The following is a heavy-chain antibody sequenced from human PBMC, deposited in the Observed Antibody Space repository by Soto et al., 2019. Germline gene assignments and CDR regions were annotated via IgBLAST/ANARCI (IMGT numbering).Heavy chain of an antibody. CDR2: ISAYNGNT. CDR3: AVEYYYGSGSYYPNNYFDY. Sequence: ASVKASCKASGYTYTSYGISWVRQAPGQGLEWMGWISAYNGNTNYAQKLQGRVTMTTDTSTSTAYMELRSLRSDDTAVYYCAVEYYYGSGSYYPNNYFDYWGQGTLVTVSS. CDR1: GYTYTSYG. J-gene: IGHJ4*02. V-gene: IGHV1-18*01. D-gene: IGHD3-10*01.